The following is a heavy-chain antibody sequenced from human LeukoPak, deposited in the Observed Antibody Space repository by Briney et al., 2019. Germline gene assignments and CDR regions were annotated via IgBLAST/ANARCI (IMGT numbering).Heavy chain of an antibody. V-gene: IGHV4-59*01. CDR3: ARGRDVGDGYNGVDY. D-gene: IGHD5-24*01. Sequence: SETLSLTCTVSGGSISSYYWSWIRQPPGKELEWIGYIYYSGSTNYNPSLKSRVTISVDTSKNQFSLKLSSVTAADTAVYYCARGRDVGDGYNGVDYWGQGTLVTVSS. CDR1: GGSISSYY. CDR2: IYYSGST. J-gene: IGHJ4*02.